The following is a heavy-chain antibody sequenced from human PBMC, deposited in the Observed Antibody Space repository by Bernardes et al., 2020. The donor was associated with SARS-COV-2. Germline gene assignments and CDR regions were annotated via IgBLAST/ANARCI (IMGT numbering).Heavy chain of an antibody. D-gene: IGHD2-15*01. Sequence: ASVKVSCKVSGYTLTDLSMHWVRQEPGKGLEWMAVISYDGSNTGYAQKFQGRVTMTRNTSISTAYMELSSLRSEDTAVYYCARDCSGGSCYSSWGQGTLVTVSS. V-gene: IGHV1-24*01. CDR3: ARDCSGGSCYSS. CDR2: ISYDGSNT. J-gene: IGHJ5*02. CDR1: GYTLTDLS.